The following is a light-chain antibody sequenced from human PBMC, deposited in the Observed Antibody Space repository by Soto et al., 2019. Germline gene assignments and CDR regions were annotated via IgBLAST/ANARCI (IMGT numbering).Light chain of an antibody. Sequence: DIVMTQSPDSLAVSLGERATINCKSSQIISYTSNNKNYLAWYQQKPGQPPRLLIYWASTRQSGVHDRFSGSGSGTDFTLTIRSLQSEDFAVYYCKQYNNWPLTFGQGTKVDIK. CDR3: KQYNNWPLT. CDR2: WAS. V-gene: IGKV4-1*01. J-gene: IGKJ1*01. CDR1: QIISYTSNNKNY.